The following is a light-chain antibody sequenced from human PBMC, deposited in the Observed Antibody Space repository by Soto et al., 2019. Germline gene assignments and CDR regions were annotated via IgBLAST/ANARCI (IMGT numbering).Light chain of an antibody. Sequence: DMLMTQSPDSLAVSVGERATIKCKSSQVVFSDSKNRNHLSWYQQKPGQPPNLLSYWATTRESGVPDRFSGRESGTDFTITLSRLQAEDVEHYYLPQYSRSPTTLRERTKV. CDR1: QVVFSDSKNRNH. CDR2: WAT. V-gene: IGKV4-1*01. CDR3: PQYSRSPTT. J-gene: IGKJ4*01.